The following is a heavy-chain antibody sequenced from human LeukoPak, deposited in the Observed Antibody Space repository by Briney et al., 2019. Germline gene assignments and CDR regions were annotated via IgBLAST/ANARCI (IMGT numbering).Heavy chain of an antibody. CDR3: AGPGARRAFDI. CDR2: ISYDGSNK. D-gene: IGHD1-14*01. CDR1: GFTFSSYA. J-gene: IGHJ3*02. V-gene: IGHV3-30*04. Sequence: GGSLRLSCAASGFTFSSYAMHWVRQAPGKGLEWVAVISYDGSNKYYADSVKGRFTISRDNSKNTLYLQMNSLRAEDTAVYYCAGPGARRAFDIWGQGTMVTVSS.